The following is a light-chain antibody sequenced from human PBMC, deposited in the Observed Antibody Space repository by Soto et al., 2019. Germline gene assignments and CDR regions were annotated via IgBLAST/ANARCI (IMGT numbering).Light chain of an antibody. CDR1: QSVSAY. CDR2: DVS. V-gene: IGKV3-11*01. J-gene: IGKJ4*01. CDR3: QQRVHWLT. Sequence: EIVLTQSPASLSLSPGEGATLSCRASQSVSAYLAWYQQKAGQAPRLLIYDVSNRAPGIPARFTGSGSGTDFTLTISSLEPEDSAVYYCQQRVHWLTFGGGTKVDI.